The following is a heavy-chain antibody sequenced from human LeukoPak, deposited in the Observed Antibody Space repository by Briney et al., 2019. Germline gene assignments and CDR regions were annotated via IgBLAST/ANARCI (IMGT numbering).Heavy chain of an antibody. CDR1: GYTFTGYY. D-gene: IGHD3-9*01. V-gene: IGHV1-2*02. CDR2: INPNSGGT. J-gene: IGHJ3*02. CDR3: ATTGVLRYFDWLLISDAFDI. Sequence: ASVKVSCKASGYTFTGYYMHWVRQAPGQGLEWMGWINPNSGGTNYAQKFQGRVTKTRDTSISTAYMELSRLRSDDTAVYYCATTGVLRYFDWLLISDAFDIWGQGTMVTVSS.